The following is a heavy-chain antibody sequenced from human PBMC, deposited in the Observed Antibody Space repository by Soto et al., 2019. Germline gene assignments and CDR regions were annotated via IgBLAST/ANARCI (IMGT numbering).Heavy chain of an antibody. CDR2: IYPGDSYT. J-gene: IGHJ5*02. V-gene: IGHV5-51*01. CDR3: ARSESSRSTGNWFDP. Sequence: PGESLKISCKGSGYTFTSQWIGWVRQMPGKGLECVGIIYPGDSYTRYSPSFLGQVTISADKSISTAYLQWSSLKASDTAMYYCARSESSRSTGNWFDPWGQGTLVRVSA. D-gene: IGHD6-6*01. CDR1: GYTFTSQW.